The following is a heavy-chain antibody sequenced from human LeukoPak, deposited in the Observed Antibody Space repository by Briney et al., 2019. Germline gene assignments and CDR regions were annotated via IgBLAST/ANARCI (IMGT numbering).Heavy chain of an antibody. D-gene: IGHD6-13*01. CDR1: GFTVSSNY. V-gene: IGHV3-53*01. CDR2: IYSGGST. CDR3: ACPRYSSSYDY. Sequence: GGSLRLSCAASGFTVSSNYMSWVRQAPGKGLEWVSVIYSGGSTYYADSVKGRFTISRDNSKNTLYLQMNSLGAEDTAVYYCACPRYSSSYDYWGQETLVTVSS. J-gene: IGHJ4*02.